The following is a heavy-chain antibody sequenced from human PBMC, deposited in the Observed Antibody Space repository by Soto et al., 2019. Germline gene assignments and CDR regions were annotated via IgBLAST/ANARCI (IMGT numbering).Heavy chain of an antibody. Sequence: GSGPTLVNPTGTLTLTCTVSGFSLSNARMGVSWIRQPPGKALEWLAHIFSNDEKSYSTSLKSRLTISKDTSKSQVVLTMTNMDPVDTATYYCARISYGDYEIYWGQGTLVTVSS. V-gene: IGHV2-26*01. CDR2: IFSNDEK. J-gene: IGHJ4*02. CDR3: ARISYGDYEIY. D-gene: IGHD4-17*01. CDR1: GFSLSNARMG.